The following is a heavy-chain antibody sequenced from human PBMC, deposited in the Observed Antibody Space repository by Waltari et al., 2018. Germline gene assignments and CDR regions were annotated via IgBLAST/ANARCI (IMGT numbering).Heavy chain of an antibody. CDR3: ARGYRKAFDI. Sequence: EVQLAESGGGLVQPGGSLRLSCAASGFTFSDFSMHWVRQATGKGLEWVSYIYSTGSTKYYADSVKGRFTISRDNAQNSLSLQMNSLRADDTAIYYCARGYRKAFDIWGQGTMVTVSS. J-gene: IGHJ3*02. CDR2: IYSTGSTK. V-gene: IGHV3-48*04. CDR1: GFTFSDFS. D-gene: IGHD5-12*01.